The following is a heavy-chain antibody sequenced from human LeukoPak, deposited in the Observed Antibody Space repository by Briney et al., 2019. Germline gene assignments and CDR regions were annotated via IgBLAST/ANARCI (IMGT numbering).Heavy chain of an antibody. CDR2: ISGSGGST. CDR3: ATDGLVATILPYFDH. CDR1: GFTFSSYA. D-gene: IGHD5-12*01. J-gene: IGHJ4*02. V-gene: IGHV3-23*01. Sequence: GGSLRLSCAASGFTFSSYAMSWVRQAPGKGLEWVSAISGSGGSTYYADSVKGRFTISRDNSKNTLYLQVNSLKTEDTAVYYCATDGLVATILPYFDHWGQGTLVTVSS.